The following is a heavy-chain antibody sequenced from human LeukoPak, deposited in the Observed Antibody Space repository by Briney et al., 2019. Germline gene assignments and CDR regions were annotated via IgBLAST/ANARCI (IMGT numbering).Heavy chain of an antibody. D-gene: IGHD2/OR15-2a*01. Sequence: SETLSLTCAVYGGSLINYYWSWIRQSPGKGLEWIGDIDHSGGTSYNPALRSRVTMSIDPSRNQFYLKISSVTASDTAVYYCAMVLWQSARPGPWDQGSLVTVSS. CDR1: GGSLINYY. CDR3: AMVLWQSARPGP. V-gene: IGHV4-34*01. CDR2: IDHSGGT. J-gene: IGHJ5*02.